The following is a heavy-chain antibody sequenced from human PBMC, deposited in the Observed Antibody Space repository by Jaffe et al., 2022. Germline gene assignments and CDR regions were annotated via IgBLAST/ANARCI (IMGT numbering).Heavy chain of an antibody. J-gene: IGHJ4*02. D-gene: IGHD4-17*01. Sequence: QVQLQESGPGLVKPSETLSLTCTVSGGSISSYYWSWIRQPPGKGLEWIGYIYYSGSTNYNPSLKSRVTISVDTSKNQFSLKLSSVTAADTAVYYCARAANWGYGEVLALFDYWGQGTLVTVSS. CDR2: IYYSGST. V-gene: IGHV4-59*01. CDR1: GGSISSYY. CDR3: ARAANWGYGEVLALFDY.